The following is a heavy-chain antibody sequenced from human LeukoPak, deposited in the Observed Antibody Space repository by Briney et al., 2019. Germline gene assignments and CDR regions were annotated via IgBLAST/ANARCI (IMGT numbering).Heavy chain of an antibody. Sequence: ASVKVSCKASGYTFTGYYMHWVRQAPGQGLEWMGWINPNSGGTNYAQKFQGRVTMTRDTSSSTAYTELRRLRSDGTAVSYCASDLPAVVVTAFALDIWGQGTMVTVSS. CDR1: GYTFTGYY. CDR2: INPNSGGT. D-gene: IGHD2-21*02. V-gene: IGHV1-2*02. CDR3: ASDLPAVVVTAFALDI. J-gene: IGHJ3*02.